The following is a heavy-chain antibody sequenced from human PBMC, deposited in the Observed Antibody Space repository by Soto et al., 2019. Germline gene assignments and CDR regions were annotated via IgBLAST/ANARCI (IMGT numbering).Heavy chain of an antibody. CDR1: GGSISSYY. CDR3: SRDHDYDDQRPDV. Sequence: PSETLSLTCTVSGGSISSYYWSWIRQPPGKGLEWIGYIYYNGSTNYNPSLKSRVTISVDTSKNQFSLKLSSVTAADTAVYYCSRDHDYDDQRPDVWGQGTTVTVSS. D-gene: IGHD4-17*01. J-gene: IGHJ6*02. V-gene: IGHV4-59*01. CDR2: IYYNGST.